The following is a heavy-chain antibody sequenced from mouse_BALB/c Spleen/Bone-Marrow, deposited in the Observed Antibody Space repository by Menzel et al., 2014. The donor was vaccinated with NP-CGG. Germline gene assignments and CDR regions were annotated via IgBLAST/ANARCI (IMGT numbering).Heavy chain of an antibody. CDR1: GFAFSSYD. D-gene: IGHD1-1*01. Sequence: EVKLVESGGGLVKPGGSLKLSCAASGFAFSSYDMSWVRQTPEKRLEWVAYISSGGGSTYYSDTVKGRFTISRDNAKNTLYLQMSSLKSEDTAVYYCARQILRGFAYWGQGTLVTVSA. CDR3: ARQILRGFAY. V-gene: IGHV5-12-1*01. CDR2: ISSGGGST. J-gene: IGHJ3*01.